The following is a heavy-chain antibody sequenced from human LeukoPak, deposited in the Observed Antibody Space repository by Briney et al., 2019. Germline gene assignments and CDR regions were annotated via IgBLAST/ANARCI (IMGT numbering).Heavy chain of an antibody. Sequence: GGSLRLSCAASGFTFSSYAMHWVRQAPGKGLEWVAVISYDGSNKYYADSVKGRFTISRDNSKNTLCLQMNSLRAEDTAVYYCARVASSGWYMIDYWGQGTLVTVSS. V-gene: IGHV3-30*04. CDR1: GFTFSSYA. CDR2: ISYDGSNK. D-gene: IGHD6-19*01. CDR3: ARVASSGWYMIDY. J-gene: IGHJ4*02.